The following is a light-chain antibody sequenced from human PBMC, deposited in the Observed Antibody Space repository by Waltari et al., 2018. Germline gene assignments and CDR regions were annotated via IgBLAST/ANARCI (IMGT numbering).Light chain of an antibody. J-gene: IGLJ2*01. CDR3: SSYISSSTLEL. V-gene: IGLV2-14*03. CDR1: SSDVGAYDY. CDR2: DVS. Sequence: QSALTQPASVSGSPGQSITIPCTGTSSDVGAYDYVSWYQKHPGKAPNLMIFDVSIRPSGVSNRFSGSKSGNTASLTISGLQAEDEADYYCSSYISSSTLELFGGGTSLTVL.